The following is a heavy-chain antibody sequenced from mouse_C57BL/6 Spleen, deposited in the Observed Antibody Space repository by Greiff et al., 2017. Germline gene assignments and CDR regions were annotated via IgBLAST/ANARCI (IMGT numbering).Heavy chain of an antibody. CDR3: AREELRAMDY. CDR1: GYAFSSSW. J-gene: IGHJ4*01. Sequence: VQLQQSGPELVKPGASVKISCKASGYAFSSSWMNWVKQRPGKGLEWIGRIYPGDGDTNYNGKFKGKATLTADKSSSTAYMQLSSLTSEDSAVYFCAREELRAMDYWGQGTSVTVSS. V-gene: IGHV1-82*01. CDR2: IYPGDGDT.